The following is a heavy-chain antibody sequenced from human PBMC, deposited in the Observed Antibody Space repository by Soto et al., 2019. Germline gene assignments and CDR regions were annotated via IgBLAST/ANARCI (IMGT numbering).Heavy chain of an antibody. Sequence: VQLVESGGGVVQPGRSLRLSCAASGFTFSSYGMHWVRQAPGKGLEWVSAISGSGGSTYYADSVKGRFTISRDNSKNTLYLQMNSLRAEDTAVYYCAKGHGEKYYFDYWGQGTLVTVSS. CDR2: ISGSGGST. J-gene: IGHJ4*02. V-gene: IGHV3-23*04. D-gene: IGHD4-17*01. CDR3: AKGHGEKYYFDY. CDR1: GFTFSSYG.